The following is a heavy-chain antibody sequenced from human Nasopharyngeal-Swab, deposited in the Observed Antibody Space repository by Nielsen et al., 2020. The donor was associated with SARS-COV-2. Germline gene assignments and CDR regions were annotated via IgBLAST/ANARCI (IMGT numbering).Heavy chain of an antibody. D-gene: IGHD2/OR15-2a*01. Sequence: GGSLRLSCAASGFTVSSNYMSWVRQAPGKGLEWVSVIYSGGSTYYTYYADSVKGRFTISRDNSKNTLYLQMNSLRADDTAVYYCVREIWAQQGTGAFDIWGQGTMVTVSS. CDR2: IYSGGSTYYT. CDR3: VREIWAQQGTGAFDI. J-gene: IGHJ3*02. CDR1: GFTVSSNY. V-gene: IGHV3-53*05.